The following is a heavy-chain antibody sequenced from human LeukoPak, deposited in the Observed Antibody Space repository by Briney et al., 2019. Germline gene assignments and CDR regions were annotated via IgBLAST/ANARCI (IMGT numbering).Heavy chain of an antibody. CDR1: GGTFSSYA. D-gene: IGHD3-10*01. CDR3: ARDRSRLWFGELLGPFVN. V-gene: IGHV1-69*05. J-gene: IGHJ4*02. CDR2: IIPIFGTA. Sequence: ASVKVSCEASGGTFSSYAISWVRQAPGQGLEWMGGIIPIFGTANYAQKFQGRVTITTDESTSTAYMELSSLRSEDTAVYYCARDRSRLWFGELLGPFVNWGQGTLVTVSS.